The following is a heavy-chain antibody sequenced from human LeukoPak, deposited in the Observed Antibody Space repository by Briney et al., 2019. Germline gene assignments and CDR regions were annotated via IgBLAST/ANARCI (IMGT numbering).Heavy chain of an antibody. V-gene: IGHV4-31*03. CDR3: AREGRRGFDP. CDR2: IYYSGST. Sequence: SETLSLTCTVSGGSISSGGYYWSWIRQHPGKGLEWIGYIYYSGSTYYNPSLKSRVTISVDTSKNQFSLKLSSVIAADTAVYYCAREGRRGFDPWGQGTLVTVSS. CDR1: GGSISSGGYY. J-gene: IGHJ5*02.